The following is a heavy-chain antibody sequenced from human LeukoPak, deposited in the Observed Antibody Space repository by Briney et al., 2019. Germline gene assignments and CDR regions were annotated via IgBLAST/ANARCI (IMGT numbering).Heavy chain of an antibody. Sequence: SVKVSCKASGGTFSSYAISWVRQAPGQGLEWMGGIIPIFGTANYAQKFQGGVTITADESTSTAYMELSSLRSEDTAVYYCARVRGYYDTYPPHWFDPWGQGTLVTVSS. V-gene: IGHV1-69*13. CDR2: IIPIFGTA. J-gene: IGHJ5*02. CDR1: GGTFSSYA. D-gene: IGHD3-22*01. CDR3: ARVRGYYDTYPPHWFDP.